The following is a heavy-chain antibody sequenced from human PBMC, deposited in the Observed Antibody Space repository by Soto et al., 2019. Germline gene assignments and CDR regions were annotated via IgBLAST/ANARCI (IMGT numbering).Heavy chain of an antibody. J-gene: IGHJ3*02. V-gene: IGHV4-59*01. CDR2: IYYSGST. D-gene: IGHD4-17*01. CDR3: ARQYGDYVRGAFDI. CDR1: GGSISSYH. Sequence: SETLSLTCTVSGGSISSYHWSWIRQPPGKGLEWIGYIYYSGSTNYNPSLKSRVTISVDTSKNQFSLKLSSVTAADTAVYYCARQYGDYVRGAFDIWGQGTMVTVSS.